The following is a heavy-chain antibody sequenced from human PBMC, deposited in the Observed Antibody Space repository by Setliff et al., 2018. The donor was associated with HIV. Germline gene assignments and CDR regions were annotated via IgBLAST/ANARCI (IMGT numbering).Heavy chain of an antibody. V-gene: IGHV4-30-4*08. CDR2: IHYKGHI. Sequence: SETLSLTCTVSGDSIISGDYYWSWIRQYPGKGLEWIGHIHYKGHIDYNSSLQSRLAISSDTSKNQLSLTLSSVIAADTAIYVCASFTVVVVGAWEPSWFDSWGQGILVTVSS. J-gene: IGHJ5*01. CDR3: ASFTVVVVGAWEPSWFDS. D-gene: IGHD2-15*01. CDR1: GDSIISGDYY.